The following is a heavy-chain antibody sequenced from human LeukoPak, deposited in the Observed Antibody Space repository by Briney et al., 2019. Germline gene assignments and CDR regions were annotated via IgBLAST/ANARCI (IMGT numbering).Heavy chain of an antibody. CDR2: IHHLGNT. D-gene: IGHD3-9*01. CDR3: ARQQLTEGTFDY. CDR1: GVSLIGNNW. V-gene: IGHV4-4*02. Sequence: SGTLSLTCSVSGVSLIGNNWWTWVRQSPGKALEWIGEIHHLGNTNYNPSLKSRVSMSLDKSKNELSLRLISVIAADTAVYYCARQQLTEGTFDYWGQGTLVTVSS. J-gene: IGHJ4*02.